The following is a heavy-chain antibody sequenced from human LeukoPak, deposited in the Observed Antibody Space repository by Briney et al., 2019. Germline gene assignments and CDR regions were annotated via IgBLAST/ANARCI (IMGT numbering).Heavy chain of an antibody. CDR1: GFTFSSYS. J-gene: IGHJ5*02. CDR3: ARDNWNDAPGGFDP. Sequence: GGSLRLSCAASGFTFSSYSMNWVRQVPGKGLEWVSSITRSSTSTYYTDSVRGRFTISRDNAKNSLYLQMDSLRAEDTAVYYCARDNWNDAPGGFDPWGQGTLVTVSS. V-gene: IGHV3-21*01. CDR2: ITRSSTST. D-gene: IGHD1-20*01.